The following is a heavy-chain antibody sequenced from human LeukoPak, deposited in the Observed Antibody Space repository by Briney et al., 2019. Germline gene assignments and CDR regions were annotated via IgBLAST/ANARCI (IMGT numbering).Heavy chain of an antibody. CDR2: ISYDGSNK. D-gene: IGHD6-19*01. CDR1: GFTFRNYA. Sequence: GGSLRLSCAASGFTFRNYAMHWVRQAPGKGLEWVAVISYDGSNKYYADSVKCRFTISRDNSKNTLYLQMNSLRAEDTAVYYCAREQWSRQYFDYWGQGTLVTVSS. V-gene: IGHV3-30-3*01. J-gene: IGHJ4*02. CDR3: AREQWSRQYFDY.